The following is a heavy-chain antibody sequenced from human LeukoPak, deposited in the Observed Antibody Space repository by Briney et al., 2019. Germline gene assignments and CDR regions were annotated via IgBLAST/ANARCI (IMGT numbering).Heavy chain of an antibody. J-gene: IGHJ5*02. D-gene: IGHD4-17*01. CDR3: ARQGDYAQSDL. CDR2: IHHSGST. Sequence: SETLSLTCVVYGGSFSGYYWSWIRRPPGKGLEWIGEIHHSGSTNYNPSLKSRVTISVDTSKNQFSLKLSSVTAADTAVYYCARQGDYAQSDLWGQGTRVIVSS. CDR1: GGSFSGYY. V-gene: IGHV4-34*01.